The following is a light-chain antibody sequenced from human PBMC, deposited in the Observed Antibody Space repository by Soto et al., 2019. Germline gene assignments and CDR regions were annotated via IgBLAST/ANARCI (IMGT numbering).Light chain of an antibody. CDR1: SGHSSYP. CDR3: ETWDADIHVV. V-gene: IGLV4-69*01. CDR2: VNSDGTH. J-gene: IGLJ2*01. Sequence: QSVLTQSPSASASLGASVKLTCTLSSGHSSYPIAWQQQQPGKGPRYLMKVNSDGTHIKGDGIPDRFSGSSSGAERYLTISSLQSEDEADYYCETWDADIHVVFGGGTKLTVL.